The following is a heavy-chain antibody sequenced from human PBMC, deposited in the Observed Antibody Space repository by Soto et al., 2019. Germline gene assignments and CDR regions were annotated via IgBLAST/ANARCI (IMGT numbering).Heavy chain of an antibody. J-gene: IGHJ6*02. D-gene: IGHD2-2*01. V-gene: IGHV3-23*01. CDR1: EFTFSSYA. Sequence: GGSLRLSCAAFEFTFSSYAMIWVRQAPGKGLEWVSAISGSGSKTYYADSVKGRFTISRDNSKNTLFLQMNTLRAEDTAVYYCARSYCSSTSCLPAPRDYYYYGMDVWGQGTTVTVSS. CDR3: ARSYCSSTSCLPAPRDYYYYGMDV. CDR2: ISGSGSKT.